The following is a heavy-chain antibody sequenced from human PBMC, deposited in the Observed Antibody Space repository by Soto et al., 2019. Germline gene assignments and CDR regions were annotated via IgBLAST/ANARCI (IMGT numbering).Heavy chain of an antibody. CDR3: ARRYGSAIDC. CDR1: GGSISSYY. Sequence: QVQLQESGPGLVKPSETLSLTCTVSGGSISSYYWSWIRQPPGKGLEWIGYIYYSGSTNYNPSRSMXAXIXXATSQNRFPLQLSSVPAADTAVYYCARRYGSAIDCWGRGTLVTVSS. J-gene: IGHJ4*02. CDR2: IYYSGST. D-gene: IGHD1-26*01. V-gene: IGHV4-59*08.